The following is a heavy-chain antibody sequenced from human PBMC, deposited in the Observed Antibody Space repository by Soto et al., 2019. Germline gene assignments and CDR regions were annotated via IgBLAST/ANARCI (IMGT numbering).Heavy chain of an antibody. J-gene: IGHJ4*02. D-gene: IGHD1-1*01. Sequence: SETLSLTCAVYGGSFSGYYWSWIRQPPGKGLEWIGKINHRGSTNYNPSLKSRVTISVDTSKNQFSLKLSSVTAADTAVYYCARAGELYYFDYWGQGTLVTVSS. CDR2: INHRGST. V-gene: IGHV4-34*01. CDR1: GGSFSGYY. CDR3: ARAGELYYFDY.